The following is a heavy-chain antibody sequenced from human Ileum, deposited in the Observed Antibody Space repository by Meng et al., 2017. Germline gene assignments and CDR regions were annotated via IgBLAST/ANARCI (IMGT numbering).Heavy chain of an antibody. J-gene: IGHJ4*02. V-gene: IGHV4-34*01. CDR2: INHSGST. D-gene: IGHD3-16*01. CDR3: ARGGGRYGPDFDY. Sequence: QVQLQQGGAGVLKPSETLSLTCAVYGGSFSGYYWSWIRQPPGKGLEWIGKINHSGSTNYNPSLKSRVTISVDTSKNQFSLKLSSVTAADTAVYYCARGGGRYGPDFDYWGQGTLVTVSS. CDR1: GGSFSGYY.